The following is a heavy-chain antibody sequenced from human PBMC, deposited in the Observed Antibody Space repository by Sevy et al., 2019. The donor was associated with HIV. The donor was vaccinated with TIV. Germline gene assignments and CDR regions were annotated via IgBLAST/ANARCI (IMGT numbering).Heavy chain of an antibody. CDR1: GFTLSTYA. Sequence: GGSLRLSCAASGFTLSTYAMTWVRQGPGKGLEWVSSISASGGSTFYADSVKGRFTISRDNSKNTLYLQMNSLRADDTAVYYCAKRNTNWGQRTLVTVSS. CDR2: ISASGGST. J-gene: IGHJ4*02. CDR3: AKRNTN. V-gene: IGHV3-23*01.